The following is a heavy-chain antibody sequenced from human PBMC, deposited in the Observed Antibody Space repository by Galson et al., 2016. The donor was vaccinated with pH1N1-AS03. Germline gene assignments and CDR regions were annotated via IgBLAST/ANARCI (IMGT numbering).Heavy chain of an antibody. Sequence: SLRLSCAASGFTFSNFAMSWVRQGLGEGLGWVSAISGDGDVTYYADSMKGRFIISRDNSKDTLYLQMSGLRAEDTAEYYCATDGTNGLLRWKYWGQGTLVTVSS. V-gene: IGHV3-23*01. CDR2: ISGDGDVT. J-gene: IGHJ4*02. CDR1: GFTFSNFA. CDR3: ATDGTNGLLRWKY. D-gene: IGHD4-23*01.